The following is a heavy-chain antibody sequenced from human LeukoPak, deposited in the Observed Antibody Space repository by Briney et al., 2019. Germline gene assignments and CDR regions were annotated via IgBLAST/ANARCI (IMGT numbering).Heavy chain of an antibody. CDR3: ARGRSYYYGSGSSPFDY. J-gene: IGHJ4*02. D-gene: IGHD3-10*01. CDR2: INHSGST. V-gene: IGHV4-34*01. CDR1: GGSFSGYY. Sequence: SETLSLTCAVYGGSFSGYYWSWIRKPPGKGLEWIGEINHSGSTNYNPSLKSRVTISVDTSKNQFSLKLSSVTAADTAVYYCARGRSYYYGSGSSPFDYWGQGTLVTVSS.